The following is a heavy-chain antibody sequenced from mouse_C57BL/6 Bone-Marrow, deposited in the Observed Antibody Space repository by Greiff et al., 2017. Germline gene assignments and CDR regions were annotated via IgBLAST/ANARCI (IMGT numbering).Heavy chain of an antibody. V-gene: IGHV1-55*01. CDR3: SRDGYFPVDY. CDR2: IYPGSGST. J-gene: IGHJ2*01. CDR1: GYTFTSYW. D-gene: IGHD2-3*01. Sequence: QVQLQQPGAELVKPGASVKMSCKASGYTFTSYWVTWVKQRPGQGLEWIGDIYPGSGSTNYNEKFKSKATLTVDTSSSTASMQLSSLTSDDSAVYYCSRDGYFPVDYWGQGTTLTVSS.